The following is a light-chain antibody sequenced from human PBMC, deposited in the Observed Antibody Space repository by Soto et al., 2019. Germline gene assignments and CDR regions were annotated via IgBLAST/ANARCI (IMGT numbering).Light chain of an antibody. J-gene: IGLJ3*02. CDR2: GVT. CDR3: QSYDNSLSGSWV. CDR1: ISDIGSYNS. V-gene: IGLV2-23*02. Sequence: QSVLTQPASVSGSPGQSITISCTGTISDIGSYNSIAWYQQHPGKAPRVMIFGVTKRPSGISNRFSGSKSGYTASLTISGLQAEDEADYFCQSYDNSLSGSWVFGGGTKLTVL.